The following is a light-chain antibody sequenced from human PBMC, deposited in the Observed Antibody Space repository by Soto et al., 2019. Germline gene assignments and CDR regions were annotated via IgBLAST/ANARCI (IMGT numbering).Light chain of an antibody. J-gene: IGLJ3*02. CDR1: SSNIGAGYD. CDR2: GNS. CDR3: HSYESGLSGSWV. Sequence: QSVLTQPPSVSGAPGQRVTISCTGSSSNIGAGYDVHWYQQLPGTDPKLLIYGNSNRPSGVPDRFSGSKSGTSASLAITGLEAEEEADDYCHSYESGLSGSWVFGGGTKLTV. V-gene: IGLV1-40*01.